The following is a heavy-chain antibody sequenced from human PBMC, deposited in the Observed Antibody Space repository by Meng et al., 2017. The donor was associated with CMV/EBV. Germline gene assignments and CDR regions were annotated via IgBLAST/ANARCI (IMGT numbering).Heavy chain of an antibody. D-gene: IGHD3-3*01. V-gene: IGHV3-48*04. CDR2: ISSSSSTI. CDR1: GFTFSSYS. J-gene: IGHJ4*02. Sequence: GESLKISCAASGFTFSSYSMNWVRQAPGKGLEWVSYISSSSSTIYCADSVKGRFTISRDNAKNSLYLQMNSLRAEDTAVYYCARGSWDYDFWSGQNGDYWGQGTLVTVSS. CDR3: ARGSWDYDFWSGQNGDY.